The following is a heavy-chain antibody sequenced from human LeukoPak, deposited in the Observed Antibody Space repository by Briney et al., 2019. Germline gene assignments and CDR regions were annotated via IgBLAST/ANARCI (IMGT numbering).Heavy chain of an antibody. Sequence: ASVKVSCKASGYTFTGYYMHWVRQAPGQGLEWMGWINPNSGGTNYAQKFQGRVTMTRDKSISTAYMELSRLRSDDKALYYCAHVIWGGSGSYYNGDYFDYWGQGTLVTVSS. CDR1: GYTFTGYY. J-gene: IGHJ4*02. D-gene: IGHD3-10*01. CDR3: AHVIWGGSGSYYNGDYFDY. V-gene: IGHV1-2*02. CDR2: INPNSGGT.